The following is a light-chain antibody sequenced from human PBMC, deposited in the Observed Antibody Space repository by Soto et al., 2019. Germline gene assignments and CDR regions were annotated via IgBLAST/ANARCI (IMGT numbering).Light chain of an antibody. Sequence: IVLTQSPATLALSPGERATLFCRASQSVSTYLAWYQQKPGQAPRLLIYDASSRATDIPARFSGSGSGTDFIHAVSTLEPEDLAVYYCQQRTDWPPTFGQGTKVEI. CDR1: QSVSTY. J-gene: IGKJ1*01. CDR3: QQRTDWPPT. V-gene: IGKV3-11*01. CDR2: DAS.